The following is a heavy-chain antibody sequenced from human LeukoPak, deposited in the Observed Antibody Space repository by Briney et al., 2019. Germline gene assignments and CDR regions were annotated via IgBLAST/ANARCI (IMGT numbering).Heavy chain of an antibody. V-gene: IGHV4-34*01. CDR2: INHSGST. D-gene: IGHD6-13*01. Sequence: SETLSLTCAVYGVSFSGYYWSCNRQPPGKGREWSGEINHSGSTNYNPSLKSRVTISVDTSKNQFSLKLSSVTAADTAVYYCARHFRSYSSSWYLRWGALDIWGQGTMLTVSS. J-gene: IGHJ3*02. CDR1: GVSFSGYY. CDR3: ARHFRSYSSSWYLRWGALDI.